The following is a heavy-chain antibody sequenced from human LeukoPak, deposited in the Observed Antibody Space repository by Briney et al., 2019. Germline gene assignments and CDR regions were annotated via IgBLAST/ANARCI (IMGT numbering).Heavy chain of an antibody. CDR1: GFTFSSYA. Sequence: GRSLRLSCAASGFTFSSYAMHWVRQAPGKGLEWVAFIRYDGSNKYYADSVKGRFTISRDNSKNTLYLQMNSLRAEDTAVYYCAKKGSSSYFYYYYYMDVWGKGTTVTVSS. V-gene: IGHV3-30*02. CDR2: IRYDGSNK. J-gene: IGHJ6*03. D-gene: IGHD6-13*01. CDR3: AKKGSSSYFYYYYYMDV.